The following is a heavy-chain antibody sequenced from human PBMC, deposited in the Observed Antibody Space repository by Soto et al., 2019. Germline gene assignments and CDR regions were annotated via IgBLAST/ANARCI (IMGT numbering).Heavy chain of an antibody. CDR3: ARDRGYSGFDY. V-gene: IGHV3-7*01. J-gene: IGHJ4*02. CDR2: IKEDGSEK. D-gene: IGHD5-18*01. Sequence: EVQLVESGGGLVQPGGSLRLSCAASGFTFSSSWMNWVRQAPGKGLEWVAGIKEDGSEKYYVDFVKGRFTISRDNVENSLYLQMNSLRGEDTDVYFCARDRGYSGFDYWGLGTLVTVSS. CDR1: GFTFSSSW.